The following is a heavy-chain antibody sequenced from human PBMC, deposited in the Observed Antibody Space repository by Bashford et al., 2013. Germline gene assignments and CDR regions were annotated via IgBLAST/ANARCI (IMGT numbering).Heavy chain of an antibody. CDR2: ISGSGVIT. CDR3: GKGTREQLVPGNYYGMDV. CDR1: GFTFTNFA. Sequence: GSLRLSCAASGFTFTNFAMSWVRQAPGKGLEWVSTISGSGVITYYADSVKGRFALSRDNLRSSLYLQMNSLRAEDTAIYYCGKGTREQLVPGNYYGMDVWGQGTTVTVSS. V-gene: IGHV3-23*01. D-gene: IGHD6-6*01. J-gene: IGHJ6*02.